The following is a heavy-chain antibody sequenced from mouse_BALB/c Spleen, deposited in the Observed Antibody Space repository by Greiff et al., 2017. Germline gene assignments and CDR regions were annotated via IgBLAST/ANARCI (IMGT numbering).Heavy chain of an antibody. CDR3: ARGNYGSSYYFDC. CDR2: ISDGGSYT. D-gene: IGHD1-1*01. J-gene: IGHJ2*01. CDR1: GFTFSDYY. V-gene: IGHV5-4*02. Sequence: EVQLVESGGGLVKPGGSLKLSCAASGFTFSDYYMYWVRQTPEKRLEWVATISDGGSYTYYPDSVKGRFTISRDNARNILYLQMSSLRSEDTAMYYCARGNYGSSYYFDCWGQGTTLTVSA.